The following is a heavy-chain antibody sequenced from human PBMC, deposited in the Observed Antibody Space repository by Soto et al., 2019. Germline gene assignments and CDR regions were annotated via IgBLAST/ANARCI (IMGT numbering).Heavy chain of an antibody. J-gene: IGHJ5*02. V-gene: IGHV1-18*01. CDR3: ARVLRGVVNWFDP. D-gene: IGHD3-10*01. CDR1: GDTFTNFG. CDR2: IATYNTNR. Sequence: GASVKVSCKTSGDTFTNFGLSWVRQDPGQGLEWMGWIATYNTNRNYAQKFQGRLTLTTDTSTSTAYMELKSLGYDDTAVYYCARVLRGVVNWFDPWGQGTLVTVSS.